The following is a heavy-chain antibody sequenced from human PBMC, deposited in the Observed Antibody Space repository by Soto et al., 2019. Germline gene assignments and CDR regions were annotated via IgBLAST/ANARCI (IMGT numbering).Heavy chain of an antibody. D-gene: IGHD5-18*01. V-gene: IGHV4-61*01. CDR2: ISYSGST. CDR3: ARVQLRLGRTFDY. J-gene: IGHJ4*02. CDR1: NGSVSSGSNY. Sequence: QVQLQESGPGLVKPSETLSLTCTVSNGSVSSGSNYWSWIRQPPGKGLEWIASISYSGSTIYNPSLQSRVTISVDTSKNQFSLKLSSVTAADTAVYYCARVQLRLGRTFDYWGQGTLLTVSS.